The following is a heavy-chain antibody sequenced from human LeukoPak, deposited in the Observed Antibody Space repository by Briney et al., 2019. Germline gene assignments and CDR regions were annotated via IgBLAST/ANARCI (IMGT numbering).Heavy chain of an antibody. Sequence: ASVNVSCKASGYTFTSYNITWVRQAPGQGLEWMGRMNPNSGKPVYTQKFQGRLTMTRNTSIRTANMELGSLTSEDTAVYYCARVRGNFPSDDAFDIWGQGTMVAVSS. CDR3: ARVRGNFPSDDAFDI. CDR1: GYTFTSYN. CDR2: MNPNSGKP. D-gene: IGHD4-23*01. J-gene: IGHJ3*02. V-gene: IGHV1-8*01.